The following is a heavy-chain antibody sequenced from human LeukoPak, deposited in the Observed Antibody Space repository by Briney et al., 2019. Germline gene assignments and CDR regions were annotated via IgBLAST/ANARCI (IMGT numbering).Heavy chain of an antibody. Sequence: SETLSLTCTVSGGSISSYYWHWIRQPAGKGLEWIGHIHTTGSTNCNPSLKSRVTTSLDTSKNQFSLKLNSVTAADTAVYYCSRCTSTSCYNFDYWGQGSLVTVSS. CDR3: SRCTSTSCYNFDY. D-gene: IGHD2-2*02. V-gene: IGHV4-4*07. J-gene: IGHJ4*02. CDR2: IHTTGST. CDR1: GGSISSYY.